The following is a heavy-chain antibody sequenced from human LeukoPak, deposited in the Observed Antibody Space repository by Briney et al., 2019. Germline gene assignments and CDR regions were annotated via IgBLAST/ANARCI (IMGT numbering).Heavy chain of an antibody. V-gene: IGHV3-7*01. CDR2: IKQDGNKK. J-gene: IGHJ4*02. Sequence: GGSLRLSCEASGFTLRDFWMSWVRQAPGKGLEWVANIKQDGNKKDYGDSVRGRFTIARDDAKKSLFLEMNSLRVDDTAVYFCARVEFGEYSNYFDHWGQGTLVTVSS. CDR3: ARVEFGEYSNYFDH. D-gene: IGHD3-10*01. CDR1: GFTLRDFW.